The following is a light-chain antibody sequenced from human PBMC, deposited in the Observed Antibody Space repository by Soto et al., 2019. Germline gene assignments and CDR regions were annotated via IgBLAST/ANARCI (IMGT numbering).Light chain of an antibody. CDR2: GAS. CDR1: QSVGSN. V-gene: IGKV3-15*01. J-gene: IGKJ4*01. Sequence: EIVMTQSPATLSVSPGERVTLSCRARQSVGSNLAWYQQKPGQAPRLLIYGASTRATGIPARFSGSGSETEFTLTISSLLSEDFAVYSCQQYNNWPLTFGGGTKVDI. CDR3: QQYNNWPLT.